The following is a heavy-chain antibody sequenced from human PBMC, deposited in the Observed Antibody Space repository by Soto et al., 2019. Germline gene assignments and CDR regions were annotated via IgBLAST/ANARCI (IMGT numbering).Heavy chain of an antibody. V-gene: IGHV3-73*01. J-gene: IGHJ4*02. CDR2: IRSKANSYAT. CDR1: GFTFSGSA. Sequence: LKISCAASGFTFSGSAMHWVRQASGKGLEWVGRIRSKANSYATAYAASVKGRFTISRDDSKNTAYLQMNSLKTEDTAVYYCTRRANGSGSYDFDYWGQGTLVTVSS. CDR3: TRRANGSGSYDFDY. D-gene: IGHD3-10*01.